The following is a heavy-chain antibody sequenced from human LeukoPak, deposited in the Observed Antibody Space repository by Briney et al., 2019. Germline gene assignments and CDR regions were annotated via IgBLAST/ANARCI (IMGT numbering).Heavy chain of an antibody. J-gene: IGHJ3*02. CDR3: ARAGQMTINAFDI. D-gene: IGHD4/OR15-4a*01. Sequence: PGGSLRLSCAASGFTFSSHAMNWVRQAPGKGLEWVSTISSSSSYIYYADSVKGRFTISRDNSKNTLYLQMNSLRAEDTAVYYCARAGQMTINAFDIWGQGTMVTVSS. V-gene: IGHV3-21*04. CDR2: ISSSSSYI. CDR1: GFTFSSHA.